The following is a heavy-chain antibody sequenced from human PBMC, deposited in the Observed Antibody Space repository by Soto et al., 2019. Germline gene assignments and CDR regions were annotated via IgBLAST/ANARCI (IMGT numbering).Heavy chain of an antibody. CDR3: ARYHMTYSNMDLYYFDY. CDR1: GYSISSGYY. D-gene: IGHD6-13*01. Sequence: SETLSLTCAVSGYSISSGYYWGWIRQPPGKGLEWIGSIYHSGSTYYNPSLKSRVTISVDTSKNQFSLKLSSVTAADTAVYYCARYHMTYSNMDLYYFDYWGQGTLVTVSS. CDR2: IYHSGST. J-gene: IGHJ4*02. V-gene: IGHV4-38-2*01.